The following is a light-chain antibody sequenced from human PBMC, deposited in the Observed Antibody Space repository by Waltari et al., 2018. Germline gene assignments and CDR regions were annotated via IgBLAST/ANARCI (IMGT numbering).Light chain of an antibody. Sequence: QSVLTQPPSASGTPGQSVPISCSGSLSNIGTHYVSWYQQLPGTAPKLPIYFTHQRPSGVPDRFSASKSGTSASLAISGLRFEDEGDYYCATRDEGPTVVFGGGTKVTVL. CDR3: ATRDEGPTVV. J-gene: IGLJ2*01. V-gene: IGLV1-47*02. CDR1: LSNIGTHY. CDR2: FTH.